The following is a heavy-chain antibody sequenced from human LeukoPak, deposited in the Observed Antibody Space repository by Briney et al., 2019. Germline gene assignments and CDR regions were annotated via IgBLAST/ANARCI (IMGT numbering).Heavy chain of an antibody. V-gene: IGHV3-30-3*01. D-gene: IGHD6-19*01. J-gene: IGHJ4*02. Sequence: GGSLRLSCAASGFTFRTYPMHWVRQAPGKGLEWVANILYDGSNKYYADSVKGRFTISRDNSKNTLYLQMNSLRAEDTAVYYCARGRLYSSGWSDSLYYFDYWGQGTLVTVSS. CDR1: GFTFRTYP. CDR2: ILYDGSNK. CDR3: ARGRLYSSGWSDSLYYFDY.